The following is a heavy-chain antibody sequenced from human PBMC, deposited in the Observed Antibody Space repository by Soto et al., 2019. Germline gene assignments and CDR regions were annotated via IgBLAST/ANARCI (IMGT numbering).Heavy chain of an antibody. D-gene: IGHD3-22*01. CDR2: IWYDGSNK. J-gene: IGHJ4*02. CDR1: GFTFSSYG. CDR3: ARDGYDSSGPFDY. V-gene: IGHV3-33*01. Sequence: QVQLVESGGGVVQPGRSLRLSCAASGFTFSSYGMHWVRQAPGKGLEWVAVIWYDGSNKYYADSVKGRFTISRDNSKNTLYLEMNSLRAEDTAVYYCARDGYDSSGPFDYWGRGTLVTVSS.